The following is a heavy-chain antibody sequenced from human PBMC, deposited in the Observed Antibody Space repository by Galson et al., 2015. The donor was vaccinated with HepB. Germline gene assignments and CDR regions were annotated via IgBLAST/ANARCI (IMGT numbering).Heavy chain of an antibody. Sequence: SVKVSCKVSGYTLTELSMHWVRQAPGKGLEWMGGFDPEDGETIYAQKFQGRVTMTEDTSTDTAYMELSSLRSEDTAVYYCATGGPVDGLRLAHFDYWGQGTLVTVSS. V-gene: IGHV1-24*01. J-gene: IGHJ4*02. CDR2: FDPEDGET. D-gene: IGHD5-12*01. CDR1: GYTLTELS. CDR3: ATGGPVDGLRLAHFDY.